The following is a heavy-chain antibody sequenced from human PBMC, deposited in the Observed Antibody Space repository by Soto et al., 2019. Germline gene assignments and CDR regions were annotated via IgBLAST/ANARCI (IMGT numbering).Heavy chain of an antibody. CDR1: GGSISSGGYY. J-gene: IGHJ5*02. CDR3: ARGGFYHCSGGSCYPPKPHWFDP. Sequence: SETLSLTCTISGGSISSGGYYWSWIRQHPGKGLEWIGYIYYSGSTYYNPSLKSRVTISVDTSKNQFSLKLSSVTAADTAVYYCARGGFYHCSGGSCYPPKPHWFDPWGQGTLVTVS. D-gene: IGHD2-15*01. V-gene: IGHV4-31*03. CDR2: IYYSGST.